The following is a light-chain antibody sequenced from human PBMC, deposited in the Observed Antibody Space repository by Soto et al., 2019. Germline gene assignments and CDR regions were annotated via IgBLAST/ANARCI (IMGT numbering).Light chain of an antibody. CDR2: DVS. Sequence: QSVLTQPASVSGSPGQSITFSCPGTSNDIGGYNYVSWYQQHPGKAPKLMIFDVSNRPSGVSYRFSGSKSGNTASLTISGPQAEDEADYYCSSYTSSSTLLFGGGTKVTVL. CDR1: SNDIGGYNY. V-gene: IGLV2-14*01. J-gene: IGLJ2*01. CDR3: SSYTSSSTLL.